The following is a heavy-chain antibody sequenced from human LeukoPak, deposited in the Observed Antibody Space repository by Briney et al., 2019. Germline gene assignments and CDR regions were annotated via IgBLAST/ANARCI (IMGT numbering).Heavy chain of an antibody. CDR1: GFTFDDYA. Sequence: GRSLRLSCAASGFTFDDYAMHWVRQAPGNGLEWVSGISWNSGSIGYADSVKGRFTISRDNAKNSLYLQMNSLRAEDTALYYCSKAAGDYWGQGTLVTVSS. J-gene: IGHJ4*02. CDR2: ISWNSGSI. D-gene: IGHD6-19*01. V-gene: IGHV3-9*01. CDR3: SKAAGDY.